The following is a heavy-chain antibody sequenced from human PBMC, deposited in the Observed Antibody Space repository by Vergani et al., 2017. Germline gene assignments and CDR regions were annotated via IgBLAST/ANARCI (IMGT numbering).Heavy chain of an antibody. CDR1: GGSISSYY. CDR2: IYYSGST. CDR3: ARFDGVFDY. V-gene: IGHV4-59*08. Sequence: QVQLQESGPGLVKPSETLSLTCTVSGGSISSYYWSWIRQPPGKGLEWIGYIYYSGSTNYNPSLKSRVTISVDTSKNQFSLKLSSVTAADTAVYYCARFDGVFDYWGQGTLVTVSS. J-gene: IGHJ4*02. D-gene: IGHD3-16*01.